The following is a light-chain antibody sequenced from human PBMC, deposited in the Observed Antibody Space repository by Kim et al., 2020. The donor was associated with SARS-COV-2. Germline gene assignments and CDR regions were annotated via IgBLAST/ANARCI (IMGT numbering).Light chain of an antibody. V-gene: IGLV3-1*01. CDR3: QAWDSTTGV. CDR1: KLGDKY. CDR2: QDN. Sequence: SYELTQPPSVSVSPRQTASITCSGDKLGDKYTCWYQQKPGQSPVLVIYQDNKRPSGIPDRFSGSNSGNTATLTISGTQAVDEADYYCQAWDSTTGVFAGGTQLTVL. J-gene: IGLJ3*02.